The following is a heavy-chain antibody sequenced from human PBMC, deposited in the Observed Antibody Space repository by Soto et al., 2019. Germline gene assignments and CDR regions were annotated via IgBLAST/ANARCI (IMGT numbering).Heavy chain of an antibody. J-gene: IGHJ3*02. CDR2: IWFDGSDK. CDR3: ARLYCSASSCYSVGAFDI. D-gene: IGHD2-15*01. V-gene: IGHV3-33*01. CDR1: GFTFSSYG. Sequence: LRLSCAASGFTFSSYGMHWVRQAPGKGLEWVALIWFDGSDKYYTESVKGRFTISRDNSKSTLYLQMNSLRAEDTAVYYCARLYCSASSCYSVGAFDIRGQGXMVTVSS.